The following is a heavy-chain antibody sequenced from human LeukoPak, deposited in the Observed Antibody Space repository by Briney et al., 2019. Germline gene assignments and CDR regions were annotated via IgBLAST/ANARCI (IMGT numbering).Heavy chain of an antibody. CDR2: IYYSGST. V-gene: IGHV4-59*01. CDR1: GGSISSYY. D-gene: IGHD2-15*01. J-gene: IGHJ4*02. Sequence: PSETLSLTCTASGGSISSYYWSWIRQPPGKGLEWIGYIYYSGSTNYNPSLKSRVTISVDTSKNQFSLKLSSVTAADTAVYYCASVDYCSGGSCYNYWGQGTLVTVSS. CDR3: ASVDYCSGGSCYNY.